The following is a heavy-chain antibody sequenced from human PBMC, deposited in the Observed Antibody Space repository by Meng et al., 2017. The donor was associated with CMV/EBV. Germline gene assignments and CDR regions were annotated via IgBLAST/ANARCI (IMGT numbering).Heavy chain of an antibody. Sequence: QGLLVQPGAEVKSPGASVKGSCQTSGYRFSDHYMHWVRQAPGQGLEWMGWIYPNSGGTHYAQKFQDRVTMTRDTSISTVYMELSRLTSDDTAVYYCVRDHNWGPDYWGQGTLVTVSS. CDR1: GYRFSDHY. D-gene: IGHD1-1*01. J-gene: IGHJ4*02. CDR3: VRDHNWGPDY. V-gene: IGHV1-2*02. CDR2: IYPNSGGT.